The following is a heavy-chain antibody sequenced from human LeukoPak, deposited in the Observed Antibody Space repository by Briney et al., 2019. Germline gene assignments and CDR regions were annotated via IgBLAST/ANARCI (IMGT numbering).Heavy chain of an antibody. CDR1: GFTFSNYG. Sequence: PGGSLRLSCAASGFTFSNYGMTWVRQAPGKGLEWFSSISASGLTTYYADSVKGRFTISRDNSKNTLYLQMISLRAEDTALYYCTKDFYASGRRPRYMDVWGKGTTVTVSS. J-gene: IGHJ6*03. CDR2: ISASGLTT. CDR3: TKDFYASGRRPRYMDV. D-gene: IGHD3-10*01. V-gene: IGHV3-23*01.